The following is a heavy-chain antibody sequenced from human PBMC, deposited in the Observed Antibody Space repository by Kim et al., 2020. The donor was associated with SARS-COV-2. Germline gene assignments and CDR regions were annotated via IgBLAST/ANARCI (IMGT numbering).Heavy chain of an antibody. CDR2: INNRGNP. D-gene: IGHD6-19*01. J-gene: IGHJ4*02. CDR3: ANDHRSSGWPTVAY. Sequence: GGSLRLSCEVSGFSISSYAMSWVRQAPGQGLEWVAAINNRGNPYYGNSAKGRFTVSRDDAKNTLYLQMSDLRAEDTARYYCANDHRSSGWPTVAYWGQGT. V-gene: IGHV3-23*05. CDR1: GFSISSYA.